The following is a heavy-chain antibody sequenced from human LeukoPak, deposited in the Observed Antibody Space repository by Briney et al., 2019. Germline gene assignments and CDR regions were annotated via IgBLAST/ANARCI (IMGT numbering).Heavy chain of an antibody. Sequence: PGGSLRLSCAASGFTFDDYAMHCVRQAPGKGLEWVAGISWNSCSIGYADSVKGRFTMSRDNAKNSLYRQMNSLRAEDTALYYCATGETWLGELSSSNWGQGPLVSVSS. J-gene: IGHJ4*02. D-gene: IGHD3-10*01. CDR2: ISWNSCSI. V-gene: IGHV3-9*01. CDR3: ATGETWLGELSSSN. CDR1: GFTFDDYA.